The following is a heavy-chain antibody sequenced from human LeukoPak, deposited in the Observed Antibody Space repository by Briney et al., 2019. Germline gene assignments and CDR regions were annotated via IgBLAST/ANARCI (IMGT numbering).Heavy chain of an antibody. J-gene: IGHJ4*02. V-gene: IGHV4-39*07. D-gene: IGHD6-13*01. CDR2: VFYSGTT. Sequence: SETLSLTCTVSGGSISSSSYYWGWIRQPPGKGLEWIGSVFYSGTTYYNPSLKSRVTIFVDTSRNQFSLKLSSVTAADTAVYYCANRIAAAGGDYWGQGTLVTVSS. CDR1: GGSISSSSYY. CDR3: ANRIAAAGGDY.